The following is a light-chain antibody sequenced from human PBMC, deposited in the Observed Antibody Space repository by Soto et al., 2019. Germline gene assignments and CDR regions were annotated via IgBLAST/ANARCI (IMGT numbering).Light chain of an antibody. V-gene: IGLV4-69*01. CDR2: LDSDGSY. CDR3: QTWGTGIHVV. Sequence: QLVLTQSPSASASLGASVKLTCTLSSGHRSYAIAWHQQQPEKGPRYLMKLDSDGSYTKGDAIPDRFSGSSSGAERYLTISSLQSEDEADYYCQTWGTGIHVVFGGGTKLTVL. J-gene: IGLJ2*01. CDR1: SGHRSYA.